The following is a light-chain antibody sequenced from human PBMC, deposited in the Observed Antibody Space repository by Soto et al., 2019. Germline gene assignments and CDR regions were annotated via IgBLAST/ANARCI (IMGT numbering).Light chain of an antibody. J-gene: IGKJ2*01. Sequence: DTVMTQSPLSLPVTPGEPAAISCRSSQNLLHGTGYNYLDWYLQKPGQSPQLLIYLSSIRASGVPDRFSGSGSGTDFTLKISSVEAEDVGVYYCMQALQTPYTFGQGTKLEIK. CDR1: QNLLHGTGYNY. CDR2: LSS. CDR3: MQALQTPYT. V-gene: IGKV2-28*01.